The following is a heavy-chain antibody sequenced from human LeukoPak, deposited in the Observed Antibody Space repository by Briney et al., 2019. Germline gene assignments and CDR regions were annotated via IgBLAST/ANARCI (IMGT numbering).Heavy chain of an antibody. V-gene: IGHV4-30-2*01. D-gene: IGHD2-15*01. J-gene: IGHJ4*02. CDR3: ARVRTIDYCSGGSCYPESNFDY. CDR1: GGSFSGYY. CDR2: IYHSGGT. Sequence: SETLSLTCAVYGGSFSGYYWSWIRQPPGKGLEWIGYIYHSGGTYYNPSLKSRVTISVDRSKNQFSLKLSSVTAADTAVYYCARVRTIDYCSGGSCYPESNFDYWGQGTLVTVSS.